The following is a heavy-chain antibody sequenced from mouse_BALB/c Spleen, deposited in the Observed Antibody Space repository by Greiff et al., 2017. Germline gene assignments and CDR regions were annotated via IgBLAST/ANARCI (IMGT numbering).Heavy chain of an antibody. CDR1: GDSITSGY. CDR3: ARSPSSYYGYPMDY. J-gene: IGHJ4*01. D-gene: IGHD1-2*01. CDR2: ISYSGST. Sequence: EVQVVESGPSLVKPSQTLSLTCSVTGDSITSGYWNWIRKFPGNKLEYMGYISYSGSTYYNPSLKSRISITRDTSKNQYYLQLNSVTTEDTATYYCARSPSSYYGYPMDYWGQGTSVTVSS. V-gene: IGHV3-8*02.